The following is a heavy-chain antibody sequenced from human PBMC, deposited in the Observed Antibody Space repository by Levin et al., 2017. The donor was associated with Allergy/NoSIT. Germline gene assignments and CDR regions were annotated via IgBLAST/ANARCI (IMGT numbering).Heavy chain of an antibody. CDR3: ARLSALWFGIRLYPSYDY. CDR2: IYPGDSDT. D-gene: IGHD3-10*01. CDR1: GYSFTSYW. V-gene: IGHV5-51*01. Sequence: GESLKISCKGSGYSFTSYWIGWVRQMPGKGLEWMGIIYPGDSDTRYSPSFQGQVTISADKSISTAYLQWSSLKASDTAMYYCARLSALWFGIRLYPSYDYWGQGTLVTVSS. J-gene: IGHJ4*02.